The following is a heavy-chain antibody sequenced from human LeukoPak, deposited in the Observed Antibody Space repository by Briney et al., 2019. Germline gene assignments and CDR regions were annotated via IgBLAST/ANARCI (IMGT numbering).Heavy chain of an antibody. V-gene: IGHV4-39*01. Sequence: PSETLSLTCTVSGGSISSSSYYWGWIRQAPGKGLEWIGSIYHSESTHYNPSLKSRVTISVDTSKNQFSLNLSSVTAADTAVYYCARVGVGGPYYYMDVWGKGTTVTVSS. CDR2: IYHSEST. CDR1: GGSISSSSYY. CDR3: ARVGVGGPYYYMDV. D-gene: IGHD1-26*01. J-gene: IGHJ6*03.